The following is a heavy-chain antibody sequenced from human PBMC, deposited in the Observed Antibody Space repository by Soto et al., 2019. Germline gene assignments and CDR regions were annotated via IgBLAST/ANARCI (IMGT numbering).Heavy chain of an antibody. J-gene: IGHJ6*02. CDR2: ISGSGGHT. CDR3: AKVGDDYGDPYYYYFGMDV. CDR1: GFTFSSYA. V-gene: IGHV3-23*01. Sequence: EVQLLESGGGLVQPGGSLRLSCAASGFTFSSYAMTWVRQAPGKGLEWVSAISGSGGHTYYAESVKGRFASSRDNSKNTLYAQMNSLRAEDTAVYYCAKVGDDYGDPYYYYFGMDVWGQGTTVTVSS. D-gene: IGHD4-17*01.